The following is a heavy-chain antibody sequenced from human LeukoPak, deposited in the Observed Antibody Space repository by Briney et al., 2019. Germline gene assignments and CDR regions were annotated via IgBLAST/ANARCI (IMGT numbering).Heavy chain of an antibody. CDR3: ARDRSDYVWGRSFDY. D-gene: IGHD3-16*01. J-gene: IGHJ4*02. CDR1: GFTFSSYS. V-gene: IGHV3-21*01. CDR2: ISSSSSYI. Sequence: GGSLRLSCAASGFTFSSYSMNWVRQAPGKGLEWVSSISSSSSYIYYADSAKGRFTISRDNAKNSLYLQMNSLRAEDTAVYYCARDRSDYVWGRSFDYWGQGTLVTVSS.